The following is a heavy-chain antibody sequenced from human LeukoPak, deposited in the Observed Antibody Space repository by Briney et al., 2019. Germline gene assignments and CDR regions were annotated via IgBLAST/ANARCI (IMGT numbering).Heavy chain of an antibody. CDR2: ISASGSAT. Sequence: GSLRLSCAASGFIFSNYGMNWVRQAPGKGLEWVAAISASGSATSYADSVKGRFTISRDNSKNTLYLQMNSLRAEDTAVYYCAKQGPARIPIVVVTAMAHWGQGTLVTVSS. CDR1: GFIFSNYG. V-gene: IGHV3-23*01. J-gene: IGHJ4*02. CDR3: AKQGPARIPIVVVTAMAH. D-gene: IGHD2-21*02.